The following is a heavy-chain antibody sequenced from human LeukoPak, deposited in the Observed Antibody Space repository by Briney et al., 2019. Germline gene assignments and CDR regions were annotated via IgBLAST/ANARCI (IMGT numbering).Heavy chain of an antibody. CDR2: ISAYNGNT. CDR1: GYTFTSYG. Sequence: GASVKVSCKASGYTFTSYGISWVRQAPGQGLERMGWISAYNGNTNYAQKLQGRVTMTTDTSTSTAYMELRSLRSDDTAVYYCARDPYYDFWSGFPAAPSMWFDPWGQGTLVTVSS. D-gene: IGHD3-3*01. J-gene: IGHJ5*02. CDR3: ARDPYYDFWSGFPAAPSMWFDP. V-gene: IGHV1-18*01.